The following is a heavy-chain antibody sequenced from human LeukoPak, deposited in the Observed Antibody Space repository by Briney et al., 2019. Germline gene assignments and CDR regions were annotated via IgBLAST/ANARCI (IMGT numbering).Heavy chain of an antibody. CDR3: ATVTMVRGVILDY. V-gene: IGHV1-24*01. D-gene: IGHD3-10*01. J-gene: IGHJ4*02. CDR2: FDPEDGET. Sequence: ASVKVSCKASGYTFTSYGISWVRQAPGQGLEWMGGFDPEDGETIYAQKFQGRVTMTEDTSTDTAYMELSSLRSEDTAVYYCATVTMVRGVILDYWGQGTLVTVSS. CDR1: GYTFTSYG.